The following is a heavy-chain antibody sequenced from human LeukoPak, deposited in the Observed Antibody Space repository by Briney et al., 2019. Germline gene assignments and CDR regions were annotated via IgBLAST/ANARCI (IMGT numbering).Heavy chain of an antibody. V-gene: IGHV1-18*01. CDR3: ARAAVYVLRYFDWLLSPLDY. J-gene: IGHJ4*02. Sequence: ASVKVSCKASGYTFTSYGISWVRQAPGQGLEWMGWISAYNGNTNYAQKLQGRVTMTTDTSTSTAYMELRSLRSDDTAVYYCARAAVYVLRYFDWLLSPLDYWGQGTLVTVSS. CDR1: GYTFTSYG. CDR2: ISAYNGNT. D-gene: IGHD3-9*01.